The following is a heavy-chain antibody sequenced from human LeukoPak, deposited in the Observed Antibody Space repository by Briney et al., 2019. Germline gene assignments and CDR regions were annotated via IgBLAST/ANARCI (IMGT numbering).Heavy chain of an antibody. J-gene: IGHJ4*02. CDR2: IIPIFGTA. CDR3: ASSITPHFYYFDY. V-gene: IGHV1-69*13. CDR1: GYTFTSYD. D-gene: IGHD2/OR15-2a*01. Sequence: VASVKVSCKASGYTFTSYDINWVRQATGQGLEWMGGIIPIFGTANYAQKFQGRVTITADESTSTAYMELSSLRSEDTAVYYCASSITPHFYYFDYWGQGTLVTVSS.